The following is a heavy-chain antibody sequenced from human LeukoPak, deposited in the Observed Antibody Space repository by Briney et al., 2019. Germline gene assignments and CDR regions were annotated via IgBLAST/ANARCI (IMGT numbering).Heavy chain of an antibody. CDR2: IYYSGST. CDR3: ARDSLSSSWYKSVYYYYGMDV. V-gene: IGHV4-61*01. Sequence: SGTLSLTCAVSGGSISSSNWWSWIRQPPGKGLEWIGYIYYSGSTNYNPSLKSRVTISVDTSKNQFSLKLSSVTAADTAVYYCARDSLSSSWYKSVYYYYGMDVWGQGTTVAVSS. J-gene: IGHJ6*02. CDR1: GGSISSSNW. D-gene: IGHD6-13*01.